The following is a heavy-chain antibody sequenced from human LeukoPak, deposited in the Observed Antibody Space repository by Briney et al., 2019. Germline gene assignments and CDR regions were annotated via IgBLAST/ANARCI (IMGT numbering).Heavy chain of an antibody. CDR3: AELGITMIGGV. CDR2: ISTSSSYI. D-gene: IGHD3-10*02. CDR1: GFTVSSNY. J-gene: IGHJ6*04. Sequence: GGSLRLSCAASGFTVSSNYMSWVRQAPGKGLEWVSSISTSSSYIYYADSVKGRFTISRDNAKNSLYLQMNSLRAEDTAVYYCAELGITMIGGVWGKGTTVTISS. V-gene: IGHV3-21*01.